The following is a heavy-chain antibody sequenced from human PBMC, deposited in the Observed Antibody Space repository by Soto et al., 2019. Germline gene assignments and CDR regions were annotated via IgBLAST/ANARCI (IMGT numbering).Heavy chain of an antibody. J-gene: IGHJ4*02. V-gene: IGHV3-48*03. CDR3: VRDTMRASAAASLDY. CDR2: ISVSGNII. D-gene: IGHD6-13*01. Sequence: PWGSLRLSCAASGFTFITYEFNWVRQSPVRGLEWISYISVSGNIIKYADSVKGRFTISRDNAENSLHLHMSSLRVDDTAVYFCVRDTMRASAAASLDYWGQGTQVTVSS. CDR1: GFTFITYE.